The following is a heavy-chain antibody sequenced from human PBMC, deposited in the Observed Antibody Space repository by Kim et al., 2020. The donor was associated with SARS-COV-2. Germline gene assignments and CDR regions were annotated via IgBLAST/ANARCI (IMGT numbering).Heavy chain of an antibody. CDR2: INHSGST. CDR3: ARGRRANPGYSYGNGESDY. V-gene: IGHV4-34*01. D-gene: IGHD5-18*01. J-gene: IGHJ4*02. Sequence: SETLSLTCAVYGGSFSGYYWSWIRQPPGKGLEWIGEINHSGSTNYNPSLKSRVTISVDTSKNQFSLKLSSVTAADTAVYYCARGRRANPGYSYGNGESDYWGQGTLVTVSS. CDR1: GGSFSGYY.